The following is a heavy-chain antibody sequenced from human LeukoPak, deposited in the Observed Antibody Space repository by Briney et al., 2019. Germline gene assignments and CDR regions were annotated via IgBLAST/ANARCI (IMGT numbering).Heavy chain of an antibody. V-gene: IGHV4-59*12. Sequence: SETLSLTCTVSGGSISSYYWSWIRQPPGKGLEWIGEIYHSGSTNYNPSLKSRVTISVDKSKNQFSLKLSSVTAADTAVYYCARANYDILAGYYYFDYWGQGTLVTVSS. J-gene: IGHJ4*02. D-gene: IGHD3-9*01. CDR2: IYHSGST. CDR1: GGSISSYY. CDR3: ARANYDILAGYYYFDY.